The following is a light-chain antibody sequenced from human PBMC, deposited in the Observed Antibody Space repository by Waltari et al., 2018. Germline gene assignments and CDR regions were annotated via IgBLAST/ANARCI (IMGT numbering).Light chain of an antibody. Sequence: QSALTQPASVSASPGQWITISCTGSNSDVGTYNYVSWYQQHPGKAPKLMIYDVSKRPSGVSDRFSGSKSGNTASLTISGLQAEDEADYYCSSYTSSSTLVFGGGTKVTVL. CDR3: SSYTSSSTLV. V-gene: IGLV2-14*01. J-gene: IGLJ3*02. CDR2: DVS. CDR1: NSDVGTYNY.